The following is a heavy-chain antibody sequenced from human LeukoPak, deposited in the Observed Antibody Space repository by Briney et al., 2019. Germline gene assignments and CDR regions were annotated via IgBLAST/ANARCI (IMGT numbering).Heavy chain of an antibody. V-gene: IGHV3-30*04. D-gene: IGHD2-15*01. CDR1: GFTFSSYA. CDR3: AKDRTNIVVVVAAVGAFDI. Sequence: GGSLRLSCAASGFTFSSYAMHWVRQAPGKGLEWVAVISYDGSNKYYADSVKGRFTISRDNSKNTLYLQMNSLRAEDTAVYYCAKDRTNIVVVVAAVGAFDIWGQGTMVTVSS. J-gene: IGHJ3*02. CDR2: ISYDGSNK.